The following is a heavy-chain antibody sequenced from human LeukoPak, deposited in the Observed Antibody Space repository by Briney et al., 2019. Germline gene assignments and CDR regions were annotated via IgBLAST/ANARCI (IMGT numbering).Heavy chain of an antibody. CDR1: GGSISSGDYY. J-gene: IGHJ4*02. D-gene: IGHD1-26*01. CDR3: ARGYSGSYYQFDY. Sequence: SQTLSLTCNVSGGSISSGDYYWTWIRQPPGKGLEWIGYIFSSGGTYYNPSLKSRVTISLDTSKNQFSLKLTSATAADTAVYYCARGYSGSYYQFDYWGQGTLVTVSS. V-gene: IGHV4-30-4*08. CDR2: IFSSGGT.